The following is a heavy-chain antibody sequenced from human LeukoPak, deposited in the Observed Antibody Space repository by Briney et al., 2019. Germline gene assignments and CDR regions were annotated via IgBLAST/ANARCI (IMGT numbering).Heavy chain of an antibody. CDR1: GFSFSSYW. CDR2: IKQDGSEK. CDR3: ARDLKAVAGIFFDY. D-gene: IGHD6-19*01. V-gene: IGHV3-7*01. J-gene: IGHJ4*02. Sequence: GGSLRLSCAASGFSFSSYWMSWVRQAPGKGLEWVANIKQDGSEKYYVDSVKGRFTISRDNAKNSLYLQMNSLRAEDTAVYYCARDLKAVAGIFFDYWGQGTLVTVSS.